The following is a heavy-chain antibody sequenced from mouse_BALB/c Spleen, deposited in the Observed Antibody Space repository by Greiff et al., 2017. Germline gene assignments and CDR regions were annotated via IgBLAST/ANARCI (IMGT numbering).Heavy chain of an antibody. J-gene: IGHJ2*01. CDR3: VREFLYDSSLYFDY. V-gene: IGHV1-80*01. D-gene: IGHD1-1*01. CDR1: GYAFSSYW. CDR2: IYPGDGDT. Sequence: VQLQQSGAELVRPGSSVKISCKASGYAFSSYWMNWVKQRPGQGLEWIGQIYPGDGDTNYNGKFKGKATLTADKSSSTAYMQLSSLTSEDSAVYFCVREFLYDSSLYFDYWGQGTTLTVSS.